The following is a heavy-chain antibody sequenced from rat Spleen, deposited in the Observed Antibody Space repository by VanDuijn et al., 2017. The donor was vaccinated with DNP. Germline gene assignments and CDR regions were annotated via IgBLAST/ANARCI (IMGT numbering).Heavy chain of an antibody. J-gene: IGHJ2*01. CDR2: IFYAGTTT. CDR1: GFTFSDYN. CDR3: ARLYYFRGGYFDY. V-gene: IGHV5S10*01. Sequence: EVQLVESGGDLVQPGRSLKLSCAASGFTFSDYNMAWVRQAPKKGLEWVATIFYAGTTTYYRGSVKGRFTVSRDNAKSTLYLQMTSLRSEDTALYFCARLYYFRGGYFDYWGQGVMVTVSS. D-gene: IGHD1-1*01.